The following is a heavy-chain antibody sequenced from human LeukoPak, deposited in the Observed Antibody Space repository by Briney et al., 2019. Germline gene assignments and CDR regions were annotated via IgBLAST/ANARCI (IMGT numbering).Heavy chain of an antibody. CDR1: GGSVSRNSAA. CDR3: ARGDVAATGSTWYFDL. D-gene: IGHD1-14*01. J-gene: IGHJ2*01. Sequence: SQTLSLTCAISGGSVSRNSAAWNWIRQSPSKGLEWLGTTYYRSKWYNDYAVSVKSRITINPDTSKNQFSLQLNSVTPEDTAVYYCARGDVAATGSTWYFDLWGRGTLVTVSS. CDR2: TYYRSKWYN. V-gene: IGHV6-1*01.